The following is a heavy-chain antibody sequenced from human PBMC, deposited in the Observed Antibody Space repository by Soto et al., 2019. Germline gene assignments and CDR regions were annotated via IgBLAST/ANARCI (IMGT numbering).Heavy chain of an antibody. CDR3: ARGLILWFGELSRRGGYYYYMDV. CDR2: INDSGNI. D-gene: IGHD3-10*01. J-gene: IGHJ6*03. V-gene: IGHV4-34*01. CDR1: GGSFSGYQ. Sequence: QVQLQQWGAGLLKPSETLSLTCAVYGGSFSGYQWSWIRQTPGKGLEWIGEINDSGNINYNPSLKSRVTILLDTPKKQISQKLSSVNAADSAVYYCARGLILWFGELSRRGGYYYYMDVWGKGNTVTVSS.